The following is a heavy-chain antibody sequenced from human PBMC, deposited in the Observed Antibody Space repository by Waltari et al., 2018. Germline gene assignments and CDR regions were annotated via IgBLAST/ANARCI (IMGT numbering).Heavy chain of an antibody. CDR3: TRASIFGVALDAFDL. V-gene: IGHV4-39*01. CDR2: VFYNGDT. CDR1: GGPIPSSNYS. J-gene: IGHJ3*01. D-gene: IGHD3-3*01. Sequence: QVQLQESGPGMLKPSATLSLTCSVSGGPIPSSNYSWGWIRPPPGTGLEGIGSVFYNGDTYYNPSLKSRVTVSVDTSKNQGSLKLSSVTAADTAVYYCTRASIFGVALDAFDLWGQGTMVSVSS.